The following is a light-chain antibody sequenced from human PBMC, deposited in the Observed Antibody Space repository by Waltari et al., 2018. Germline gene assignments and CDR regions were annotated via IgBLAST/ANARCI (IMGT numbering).Light chain of an antibody. V-gene: IGLV1-40*01. Sequence: QSVLTQPPSVSGAPGQRVTISCTGTRSNIGAGFDVHWYQHLPRTAPKLLIYGHINRPSGVPDRFSGSKSGTSASLAITGLQAEDEADYYGQSYDSSLSGVIFGGGTKLTVL. CDR1: RSNIGAGFD. CDR3: QSYDSSLSGVI. J-gene: IGLJ2*01. CDR2: GHI.